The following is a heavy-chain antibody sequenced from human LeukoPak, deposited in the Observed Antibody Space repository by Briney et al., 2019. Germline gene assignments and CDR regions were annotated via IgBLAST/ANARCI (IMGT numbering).Heavy chain of an antibody. V-gene: IGHV4-59*01. CDR3: ARLELLNYYYYGMDV. J-gene: IGHJ6*02. CDR1: GGSISSYY. Sequence: PSETLSLTCTVSGGSISSYYWSWIRQPPGKGLEWIGYIYYSVSTNYNPSLKSRVTISVDTSKNQFSLKLSSVTAADTAVYYCARLELLNYYYYGMDVWGQGTTVTVSS. CDR2: IYYSVST. D-gene: IGHD2-15*01.